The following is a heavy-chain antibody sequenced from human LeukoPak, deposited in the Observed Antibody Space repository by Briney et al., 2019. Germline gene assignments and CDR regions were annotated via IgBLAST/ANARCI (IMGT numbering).Heavy chain of an antibody. CDR2: IYSGGST. CDR3: ARDWAY. CDR1: GFTFKNHE. Sequence: GGSLRLSCAASGFTFKNHEMNWVRQAPGKALEWVSVIYSGGSTYYADSVNGRFTLSRDNSKNTLYLQMNSLRAEYKAVYYCARDWAYWGQGTLVTVSS. V-gene: IGHV3-53*01. J-gene: IGHJ4*02. D-gene: IGHD3-16*01.